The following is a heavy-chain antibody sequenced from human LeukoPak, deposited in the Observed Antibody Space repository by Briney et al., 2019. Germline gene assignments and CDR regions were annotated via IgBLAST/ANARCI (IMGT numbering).Heavy chain of an antibody. CDR1: GYSFSNYW. Sequence: GESLKISCKGSGYSFSNYWIGWVRQMPGKGLEWRGIIYPGYSDTRYSPSFQGQVTNPTYKSISTAYLQWSSLKASDTAMYYCARSGIGYSQDYWGQGTLVTVSS. J-gene: IGHJ4*02. CDR2: IYPGYSDT. V-gene: IGHV5-51*01. CDR3: ARSGIGYSQDY. D-gene: IGHD5-12*01.